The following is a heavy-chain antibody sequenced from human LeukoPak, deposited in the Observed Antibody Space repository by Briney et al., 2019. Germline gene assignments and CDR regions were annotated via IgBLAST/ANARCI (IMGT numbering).Heavy chain of an antibody. CDR2: INPNSGGT. V-gene: IGHV1-2*02. CDR3: ARDRWELLPLGWFDP. Sequence: ASVKVSCKASGYTFTSYGISWVRQAPGQGLEWMGWINPNSGGTNYAQKFQGRVTMTRDTSISTAYMELSRLRSDDTAVYYCARDRWELLPLGWFDPWGQGTLVTVSS. D-gene: IGHD1-26*01. CDR1: GYTFTSYG. J-gene: IGHJ5*02.